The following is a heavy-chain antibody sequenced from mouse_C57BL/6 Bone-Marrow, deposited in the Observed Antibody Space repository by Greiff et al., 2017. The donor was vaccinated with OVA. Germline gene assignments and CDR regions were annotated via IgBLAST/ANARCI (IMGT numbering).Heavy chain of an antibody. J-gene: IGHJ1*03. CDR3: ARIAWWNWYFDV. CDR1: GFSLSTSGMG. Sequence: QVTLKESGPGILQPSQTLSLTCSFSGFSLSTSGMGVGWIRQPPGKGLEWLAHIWWVDDKYYNPALKSWLTNSKATSKNQVFLKIANVDTADTATYYYARIAWWNWYFDVWGTGTTVTVSS. CDR2: IWWVDDK. V-gene: IGHV8-8*01. D-gene: IGHD1-1*02.